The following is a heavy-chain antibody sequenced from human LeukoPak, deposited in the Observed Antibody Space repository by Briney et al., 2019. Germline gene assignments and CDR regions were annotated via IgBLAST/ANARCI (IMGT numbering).Heavy chain of an antibody. Sequence: GGSLRLSCAASGFTFSSYWMSWVRQAPGKGLEWVANIKQDGSENYYVDSVKGRFTISRDNAKNSLYLQMNSLRAEDTAVYYCARYCSSTSCYFQTEYYFDYWGQGTLVTVSS. D-gene: IGHD2-2*01. CDR1: GFTFSSYW. J-gene: IGHJ4*02. V-gene: IGHV3-7*01. CDR3: ARYCSSTSCYFQTEYYFDY. CDR2: IKQDGSEN.